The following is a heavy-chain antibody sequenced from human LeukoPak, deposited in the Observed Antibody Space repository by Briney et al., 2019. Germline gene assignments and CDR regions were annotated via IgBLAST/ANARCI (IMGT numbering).Heavy chain of an antibody. J-gene: IGHJ3*02. CDR3: ARGSYSSSFRHAFDI. CDR2: IIPIFCTA. D-gene: IGHD6-13*01. CDR1: GGTFSSYA. V-gene: IGHV1-69*01. Sequence: SVKVSCKASGGTFSSYAISWVRQAPGQGLEWMGGIIPIFCTANYAQKFQGRVTITADESTSTAYMELSSLRSEDTAVYYCARGSYSSSFRHAFDIWGQGTMVTVSS.